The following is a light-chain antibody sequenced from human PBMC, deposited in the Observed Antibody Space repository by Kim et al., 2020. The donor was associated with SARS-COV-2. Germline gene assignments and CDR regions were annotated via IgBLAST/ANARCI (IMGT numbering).Light chain of an antibody. CDR1: QSLLYGDGNTY. J-gene: IGKJ2*01. Sequence: DVLMTQSPLSLPVTLGQPASISCRSSQSLLYGDGNTYLSWFQQRPGQSPRRLIYKVSNRDSWVPDRFSGSGSGTDFTLKISRVEAEDVGIYYCMQGTYWPYTFGQGTKLEI. CDR3: MQGTYWPYT. CDR2: KVS. V-gene: IGKV2-30*01.